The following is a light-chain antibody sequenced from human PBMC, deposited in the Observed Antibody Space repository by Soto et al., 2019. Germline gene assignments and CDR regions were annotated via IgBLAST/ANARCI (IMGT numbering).Light chain of an antibody. CDR3: QQCGSSPWT. Sequence: EIVLTQSPGTLSFSPGERATLSCRASQSVSSYYLAWYQQKPGQAHRLLIYAASCRATGIPDRFSGGGSGTDFTLTISRLEPEDFAVYYCQQCGSSPWTFGQGTKVEIK. CDR2: AAS. J-gene: IGKJ1*01. CDR1: QSVSSYY. V-gene: IGKV3-20*01.